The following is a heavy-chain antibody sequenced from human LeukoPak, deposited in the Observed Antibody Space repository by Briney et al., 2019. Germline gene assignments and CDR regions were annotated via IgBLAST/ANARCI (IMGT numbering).Heavy chain of an antibody. Sequence: GGSLRLSCAASGFTFSSYWMSWVRQAPGKGLEWVANIKQDGSEKYYVYSVKGRFTISRDNAKKSLYLQMNSLSAEDTAVYYCARSSVDSSGYYYYFDYWGQGTLVTVSS. V-gene: IGHV3-7*01. CDR3: ARSSVDSSGYYYYFDY. D-gene: IGHD3-22*01. CDR2: IKQDGSEK. J-gene: IGHJ4*02. CDR1: GFTFSSYW.